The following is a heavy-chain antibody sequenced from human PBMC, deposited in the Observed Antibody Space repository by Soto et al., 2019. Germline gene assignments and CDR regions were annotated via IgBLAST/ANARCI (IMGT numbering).Heavy chain of an antibody. Sequence: QVQLVQSGAEVTKPGSSVKVSCRASGGTFSSYTITWVRQAPGQGLEWMGRIIPVLDTPNYAQKFQGRATITADKSTSTAYMEVSSLTIWDTAVFYFARAFTVGSFFEPWGQGTLVTVSS. CDR3: ARAFTVGSFFEP. CDR1: GGTFSSYT. J-gene: IGHJ5*02. D-gene: IGHD3-16*01. V-gene: IGHV1-69*08. CDR2: IIPVLDTP.